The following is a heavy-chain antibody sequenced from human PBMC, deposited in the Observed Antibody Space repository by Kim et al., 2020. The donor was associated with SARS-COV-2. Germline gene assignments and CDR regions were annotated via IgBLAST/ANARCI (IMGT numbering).Heavy chain of an antibody. CDR3: ARAGDGTIVDWFDA. D-gene: IGHD3-10*01. CDR2: VSYDGDNK. V-gene: IGHV3-30-3*01. Sequence: GRSLRLSCAASGFTFNTYAMNWVRQAPGKGLEWLAVVSYDGDNKYYADSVRGRFTISRDNSKNTMYLQMNNVRDEDTAVYYCARAGDGTIVDWFDAWGQ. CDR1: GFTFNTYA. J-gene: IGHJ5*02.